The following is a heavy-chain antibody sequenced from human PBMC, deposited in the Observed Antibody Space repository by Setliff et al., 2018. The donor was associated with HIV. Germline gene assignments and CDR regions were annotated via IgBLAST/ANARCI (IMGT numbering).Heavy chain of an antibody. D-gene: IGHD2-8*02. CDR3: ARDRSGYYYMDV. J-gene: IGHJ6*03. CDR2: IYTSGST. V-gene: IGHV4-4*07. Sequence: PSETLSLTCTVSGDSISGFYWSWIRQPAGKGLEWIGHIYTSGSTDYNPSLKSRVSISVDTSKNQFSLKLSSVTAADTAVYYCARDRSGYYYMDVWGKGTTVTVSS. CDR1: GDSISGFY.